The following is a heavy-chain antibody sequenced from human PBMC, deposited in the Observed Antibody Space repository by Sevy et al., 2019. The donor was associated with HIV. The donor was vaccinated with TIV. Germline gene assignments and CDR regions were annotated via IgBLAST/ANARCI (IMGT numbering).Heavy chain of an antibody. CDR1: GFTFSSYG. J-gene: IGHJ1*01. V-gene: IGHV3-23*01. D-gene: IGHD2-21*02. CDR3: AKDGVYGGDCEHFVL. Sequence: GGSLRLSCAVSGFTFSSYGMSWVRQAPGKGLEWVSSISGSGGITYYADSVKGWFTFSRDNSKNTLYLQMNSLRAEDTAVYYCAKDGVYGGDCEHFVLWGQGTLVTVSS. CDR2: ISGSGGIT.